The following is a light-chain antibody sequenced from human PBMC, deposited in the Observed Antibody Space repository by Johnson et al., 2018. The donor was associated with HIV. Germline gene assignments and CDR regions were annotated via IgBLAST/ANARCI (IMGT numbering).Light chain of an antibody. CDR3: GTWESSLSAGYV. CDR1: ISNIESYF. CDR2: EDN. J-gene: IGLJ1*01. V-gene: IGLV1-51*02. Sequence: QPVLTQPPSVSAAPGQRVNISCSGNISNIESYFVSWYQQLPGAAPTLLIYEDNKRPSGIPYRFSGSKSATSATLGITGLQTGAEADYYCGTWESSLSAGYVFGTGTKVTVL.